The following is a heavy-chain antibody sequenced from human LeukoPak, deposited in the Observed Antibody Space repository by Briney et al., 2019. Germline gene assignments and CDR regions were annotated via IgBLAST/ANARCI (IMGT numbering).Heavy chain of an antibody. CDR3: AKDRLYYDSSGEFDY. D-gene: IGHD3-22*01. Sequence: GGSLRLSCAASGFTFSSYAMSWVRQAPGKGLEWVSAISGSGGSTYYADSVKGRFTISRDNSKNTLYLQMNSLRAEDTAVYYCAKDRLYYDSSGEFDYWGQGTLVTVSS. CDR2: ISGSGGST. CDR1: GFTFSSYA. J-gene: IGHJ4*02. V-gene: IGHV3-23*01.